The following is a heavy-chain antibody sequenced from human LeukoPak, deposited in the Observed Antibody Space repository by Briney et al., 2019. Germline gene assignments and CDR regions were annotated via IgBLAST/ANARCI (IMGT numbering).Heavy chain of an antibody. CDR3: AREDCSSTSCYEESYYYYGMDV. CDR1: GFTFSSYA. D-gene: IGHD2-2*01. J-gene: IGHJ6*02. Sequence: PGGSLRLSCEASGFTFSSYAMHWVRQAPGKGLEWVAVISYDGSNKYYADSVKGRFTISRDNSKNTLYLQMNSLRAEDTAVYYCAREDCSSTSCYEESYYYYGMDVWGQGTTVTVSS. CDR2: ISYDGSNK. V-gene: IGHV3-30-3*01.